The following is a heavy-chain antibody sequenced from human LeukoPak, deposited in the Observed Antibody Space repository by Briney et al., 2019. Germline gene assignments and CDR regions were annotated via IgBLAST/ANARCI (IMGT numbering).Heavy chain of an antibody. CDR3: ARGCYYYDSSASEVYFDY. Sequence: SETLSLTCAVYGGSFSGYYWNWIRQPPGKGLEWIGEINHYGSTKYSPSLKSRVTISGDTSKNQFSLRLNSVTAADTAVYYCARGCYYYDSSASEVYFDYWGQGTLVTVSS. CDR1: GGSFSGYY. J-gene: IGHJ4*02. D-gene: IGHD3-22*01. CDR2: INHYGST. V-gene: IGHV4-34*01.